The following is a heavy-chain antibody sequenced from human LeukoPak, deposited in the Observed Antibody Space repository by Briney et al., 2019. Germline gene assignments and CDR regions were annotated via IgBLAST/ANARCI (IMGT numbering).Heavy chain of an antibody. J-gene: IGHJ6*02. CDR2: MNPNSGNT. D-gene: IGHD2-8*01. CDR3: ARGYCTNGVCYYYYGMDV. Sequence: ASVKVSCKASGYTFTSYGISWVRQAPGQGLEWMGWMNPNSGNTGYAQKFQGRVTMSRNTSISTAYMELSSLRSEDTAVYYCARGYCTNGVCYYYYGMDVWGQGTTVTVSS. CDR1: GYTFTSYG. V-gene: IGHV1-8*02.